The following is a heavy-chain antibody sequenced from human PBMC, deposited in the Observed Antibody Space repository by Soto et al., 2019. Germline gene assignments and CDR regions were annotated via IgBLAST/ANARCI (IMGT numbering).Heavy chain of an antibody. D-gene: IGHD3-10*01. CDR3: ARGVRGVITKTYYYYGMDV. CDR1: GGSISSYY. V-gene: IGHV4-59*01. CDR2: IYYSGST. J-gene: IGHJ6*02. Sequence: PSETLSLTCTVSGGSISSYYWSWIRQPPGKGLEGIGDIYYSGSTNYNPSLKTRVTISVDPSKNQFSLKLSSVTAADPAVYYCARGVRGVITKTYYYYGMDVWGQGTTVTVSS.